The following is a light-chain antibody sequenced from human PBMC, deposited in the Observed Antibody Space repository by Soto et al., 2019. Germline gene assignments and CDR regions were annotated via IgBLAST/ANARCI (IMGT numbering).Light chain of an antibody. CDR2: DAS. Sequence: DIEMTQSPFTLSSTSVEIVTITFRASQSISSWLAWYQHKPGKAPKLLIYDASNLDSGVPSRFSGSGSGTEFSLTISNLQTDDCATYYCQQYENYWTFGQGTKVDIK. CDR1: QSISSW. CDR3: QQYENYWT. J-gene: IGKJ1*01. V-gene: IGKV1-5*01.